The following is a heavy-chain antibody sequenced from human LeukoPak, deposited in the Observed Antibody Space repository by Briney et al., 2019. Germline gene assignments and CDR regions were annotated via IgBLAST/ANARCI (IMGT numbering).Heavy chain of an antibody. CDR3: AKDRVFGILIGGGFDY. CDR1: GFSFSNYA. V-gene: IGHV3-23*01. Sequence: GGPLRLSCAASGFSFSNYAMNWARQAPGKGLEWVSGVSGSGGSTKYADSVKGRFTISRDNSKNTLYLQMSSLRVEDTAVYYCAKDRVFGILIGGGFDYWGQGTQLIVSS. D-gene: IGHD3-3*01. J-gene: IGHJ4*02. CDR2: VSGSGGST.